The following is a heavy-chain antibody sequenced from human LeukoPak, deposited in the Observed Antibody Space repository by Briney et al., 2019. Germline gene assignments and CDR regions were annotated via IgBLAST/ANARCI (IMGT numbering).Heavy chain of an antibody. CDR2: MNVKTGAT. V-gene: IGHV1-2*02. D-gene: IGHD2-21*02. J-gene: IGHJ4*02. CDR1: GYTFTDYY. Sequence: GASVKVSCKASGYTFTDYYIHWVRQAPGHGLEWLGWMNVKTGATSSAQRFPGRFTMTRDTSISTAYMELSRLRSDDTAVYYCARAVVVTAMLDYWGQGTLVTVSS. CDR3: ARAVVVTAMLDY.